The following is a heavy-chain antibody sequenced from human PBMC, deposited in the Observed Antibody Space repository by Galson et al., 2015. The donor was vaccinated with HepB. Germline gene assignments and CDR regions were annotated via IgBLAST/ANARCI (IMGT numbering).Heavy chain of an antibody. CDR2: IYHSGST. D-gene: IGHD5-18*01. CDR3: ARTGRRGYSYGWSMDV. V-gene: IGHV4-4*02. J-gene: IGHJ6*02. Sequence: ETLSLTCTVSGGSISSSNWWSWVRQPPGKGLEWIGEIYHSGSTNYNPSLKSRVTISVDKSKNQFSLKLSSVTAADTAVYYCARTGRRGYSYGWSMDVWGQGTTVTVSS. CDR1: GGSISSSNW.